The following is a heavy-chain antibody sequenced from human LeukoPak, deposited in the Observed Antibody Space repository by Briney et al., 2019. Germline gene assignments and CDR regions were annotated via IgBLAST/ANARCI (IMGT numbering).Heavy chain of an antibody. J-gene: IGHJ4*02. V-gene: IGHV4-4*07. CDR1: GASIATYY. D-gene: IGHD3-10*01. CDR3: ARDIRNSGSYYSDY. CDR2: IYDSGST. Sequence: SETLSLTCTVSGASIATYYWSWIRQPAGKGLEWLGRIYDSGSTQYNPSLKSRVTMSVDRSRNQFSLKLSSVTAADTALYFCARDIRNSGSYYSDYWGRGTLVTVSS.